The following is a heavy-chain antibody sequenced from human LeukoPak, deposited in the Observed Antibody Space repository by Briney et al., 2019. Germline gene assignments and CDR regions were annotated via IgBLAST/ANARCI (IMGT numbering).Heavy chain of an antibody. CDR1: GFTFSDYY. D-gene: IGHD3-16*02. CDR2: MSGDASST. V-gene: IGHV3-74*01. CDR3: ARDPDYDYVWGSYRPNWFDP. J-gene: IGHJ5*02. Sequence: GGSLRLSCAASGFTFSDYYMHWVRQAPGKGLVWVARMSGDASSTDYADSVKGRFTISRDYAKNTLYLQMNSLRAEDTAVYYCARDPDYDYVWGSYRPNWFDPWGQGTLVTVSS.